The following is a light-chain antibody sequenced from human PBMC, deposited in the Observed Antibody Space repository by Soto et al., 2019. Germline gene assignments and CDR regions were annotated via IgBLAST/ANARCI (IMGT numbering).Light chain of an antibody. Sequence: EIVLTQSPATVSLSPGERATLSCMASQSVTDNYLAWYQQKPGQAPRLVISGASSRTSGIPDRFSASGSGTDFTLTISRLEPEDFAVYYCQQYSRAPLTFGQGTKVDIK. CDR2: GAS. CDR3: QQYSRAPLT. CDR1: QSVTDNY. V-gene: IGKV3-20*01. J-gene: IGKJ1*01.